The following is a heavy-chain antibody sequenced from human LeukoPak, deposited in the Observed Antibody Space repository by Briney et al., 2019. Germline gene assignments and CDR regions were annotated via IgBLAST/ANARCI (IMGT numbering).Heavy chain of an antibody. CDR3: ARGGTSGSYAYYFDY. CDR1: GFTFSSYD. Sequence: GGSLRLSCAASGFTFSSYDMHWARQATGKGLEWVSAIGTAGDTYYPGSVKGRFTISRENAKNSLYLQMNSLRAGDTAVYYCARGGTSGSYAYYFDYWGQGTLVTVSS. J-gene: IGHJ4*02. CDR2: IGTAGDT. D-gene: IGHD1-26*01. V-gene: IGHV3-13*01.